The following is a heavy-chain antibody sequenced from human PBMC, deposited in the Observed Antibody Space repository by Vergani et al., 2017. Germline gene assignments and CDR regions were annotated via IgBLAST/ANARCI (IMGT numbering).Heavy chain of an antibody. D-gene: IGHD1-14*01. V-gene: IGHV4-31*03. CDR1: GGSISSGGYY. CDR3: ARDKVSPEHNPSPLFDY. CDR2: IYYSGST. J-gene: IGHJ4*02. Sequence: QVQLQESGPGLVKPSQTLSLTCTVSGGSISSGGYYWSWIRQHPGKGLEWIVYIYYSGSTYYNPSLKRRVTISVDTSKNQFSLKLSSVTAADTAVYYCARDKVSPEHNPSPLFDYWGQGTLVTVSS.